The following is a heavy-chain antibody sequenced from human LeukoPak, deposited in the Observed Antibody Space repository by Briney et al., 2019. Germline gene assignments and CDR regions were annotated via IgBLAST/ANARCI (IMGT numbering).Heavy chain of an antibody. CDR2: MNPNSGNT. V-gene: IGHV1-8*01. Sequence: ASVKVSCKASGYTFTSYDINWVRQATGQGLEWMGWMNPNSGNTGYAQKFQGRVTMTRNTSISTAYMELSSLRSEDTAVYYCASALRYYDFWSGYYIDWFDPSGQGTLVTVSS. J-gene: IGHJ5*02. D-gene: IGHD3-3*01. CDR1: GYTFTSYD. CDR3: ASALRYYDFWSGYYIDWFDP.